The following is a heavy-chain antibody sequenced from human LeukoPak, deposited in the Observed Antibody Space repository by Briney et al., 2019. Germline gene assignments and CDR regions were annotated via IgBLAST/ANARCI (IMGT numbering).Heavy chain of an antibody. CDR1: GFTFSSYS. CDR3: AKGLLTYYYGMDV. V-gene: IGHV3-21*04. CDR2: ISSSSSYI. Sequence: GGSLRLSCAASGFTFSSYSVNWVRQAPGKGLEWVSSISSSSSYIYYADSVKGRFTISRDNFKNTLYLQMNSLRAEDTAVYYCAKGLLTYYYGMDVWGQGTTVTVSS. J-gene: IGHJ6*02.